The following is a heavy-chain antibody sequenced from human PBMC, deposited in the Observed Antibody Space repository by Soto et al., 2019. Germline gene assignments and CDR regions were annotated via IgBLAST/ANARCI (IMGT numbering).Heavy chain of an antibody. CDR1: GFIFSNYG. CDR3: AKAVGATLRGYFDS. D-gene: IGHD1-26*01. Sequence: QVQLVESGGGVVQPGRSLRLSCAASGFIFSNYGMHWVRQAPGKGLEWVAVISNDGSNKYCADSVKGRFTISRDNSKNTLYLQMNSLRAEDTAMYYCAKAVGATLRGYFDSWGQGTLVTVSS. V-gene: IGHV3-30*18. J-gene: IGHJ4*02. CDR2: ISNDGSNK.